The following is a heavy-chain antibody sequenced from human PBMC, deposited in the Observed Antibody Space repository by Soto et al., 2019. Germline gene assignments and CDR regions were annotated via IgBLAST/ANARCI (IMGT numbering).Heavy chain of an antibody. CDR1: GYTFTGYY. J-gene: IGHJ4*02. V-gene: IGHV1-2*02. Sequence: ASVKVSCKASGYTFTGYYMHWVRQAPGQGLEWMGWINPNSGGTNYAQKFQGRVTMTRDTSISTAYMELSRLRSDDTAVYYCARDTPYHFWSGNFDYWGQGTRVPVSS. D-gene: IGHD3-3*01. CDR2: INPNSGGT. CDR3: ARDTPYHFWSGNFDY.